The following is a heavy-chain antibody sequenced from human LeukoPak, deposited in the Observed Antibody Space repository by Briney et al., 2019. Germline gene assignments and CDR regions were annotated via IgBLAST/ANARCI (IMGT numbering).Heavy chain of an antibody. CDR2: INNNGGTT. D-gene: IGHD3-16*01. J-gene: IGHJ4*01. Sequence: GGSLRLSCSASGFTFSSYALHWVRQAPGKGLEYVSAINNNGGTTYYADSVKGRFTISRDNSKNTLFLQMSSLRAEDTAVYYCVKDTSPSPYYFDYWGQEPWSPSPQ. CDR1: GFTFSSYA. V-gene: IGHV3-64D*06. CDR3: VKDTSPSPYYFDY.